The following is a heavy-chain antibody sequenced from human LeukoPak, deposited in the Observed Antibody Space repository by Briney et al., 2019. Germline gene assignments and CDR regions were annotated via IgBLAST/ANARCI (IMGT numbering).Heavy chain of an antibody. V-gene: IGHV1-69*04. CDR2: IIPILGIA. CDR1: GYTFPSYA. CDR3: AREVGSDILTGFNWFDP. J-gene: IGHJ5*02. Sequence: GASVKVSCKASGYTFPSYAISWVRQAPGQGLEWMGRIIPILGIANYAQKFQGRVTITADKSTSTAYMELSSLRSEDTAVYYCAREVGSDILTGFNWFDPWGQGTLVTVSS. D-gene: IGHD3-9*01.